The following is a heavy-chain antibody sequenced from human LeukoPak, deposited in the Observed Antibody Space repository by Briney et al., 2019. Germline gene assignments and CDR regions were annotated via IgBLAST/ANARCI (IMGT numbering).Heavy chain of an antibody. J-gene: IGHJ3*02. Sequence: PGGSLRLSCAASGFTFSSYAMHWVRQAPGKGLEWVAVISYDGSNKYYADSVKGRFTISRDNSKSTLYIQMNSLRAEGTAVYYCARSGGATMIVVVAAFDIWGQGTMVTVSS. V-gene: IGHV3-30*14. CDR2: ISYDGSNK. D-gene: IGHD3-22*01. CDR3: ARSGGATMIVVVAAFDI. CDR1: GFTFSSYA.